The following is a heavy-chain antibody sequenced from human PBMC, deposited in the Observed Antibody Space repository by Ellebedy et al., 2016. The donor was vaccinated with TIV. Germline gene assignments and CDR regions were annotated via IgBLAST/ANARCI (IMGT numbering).Heavy chain of an antibody. CDR2: IYYSGST. CDR1: GGSISSYY. D-gene: IGHD3-9*01. V-gene: IGHV4-59*12. CDR3: ARVGLRYFDCFDY. J-gene: IGHJ4*02. Sequence: SETLSLTXTVSGGSISSYYWSWIRQPPGKGLEWIGYIYYSGSTNYNPSLKSRVTISVDTSKNQFSLKLSSVTAADTAVYYCARVGLRYFDCFDYWGQGTLVTVSS.